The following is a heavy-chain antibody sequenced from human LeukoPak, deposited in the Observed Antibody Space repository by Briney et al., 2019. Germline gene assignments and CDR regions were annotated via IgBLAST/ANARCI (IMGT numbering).Heavy chain of an antibody. CDR3: ARGEGYSSSSPSYYYYMDV. D-gene: IGHD6-6*01. Sequence: ASVKVSCKASGYTFTSYDINWVRQATGQGLEWMGWMNPNSGNTGYAQKFQGRVTITRNTSISTAYMELSSLRSGDTAVYYCARGEGYSSSSPSYYYYMDVWGKGTTVTVSS. CDR1: GYTFTSYD. J-gene: IGHJ6*03. V-gene: IGHV1-8*03. CDR2: MNPNSGNT.